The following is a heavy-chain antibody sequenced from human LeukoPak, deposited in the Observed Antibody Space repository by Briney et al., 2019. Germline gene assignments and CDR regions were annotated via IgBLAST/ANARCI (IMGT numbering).Heavy chain of an antibody. Sequence: GGSLRLSCAASGFTFSSYSMNWVRQAPGKGLEWVSSISSSSSYIYYADSVKGRFTISKDNAKNSLYLQMNSLRAEDTAVCYCAKDCCGSGWSDFDYWGQGTLVTVSS. CDR3: AKDCCGSGWSDFDY. CDR1: GFTFSSYS. J-gene: IGHJ4*02. CDR2: ISSSSSYI. D-gene: IGHD6-19*01. V-gene: IGHV3-21*01.